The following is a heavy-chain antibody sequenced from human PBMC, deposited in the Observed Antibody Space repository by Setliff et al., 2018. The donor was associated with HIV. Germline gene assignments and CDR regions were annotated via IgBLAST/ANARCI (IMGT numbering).Heavy chain of an antibody. Sequence: GESLKISCAASVFTFNNYGMNWVRQAPGKGLEWVAFIRYDGSQKYYVDSLKGRFTISRDNSKNTLYLQMNSLRAEDTAVYYCAKTLPTLYPPHDYYFAMDVWGQGTTVTVSS. V-gene: IGHV3-30*02. D-gene: IGHD2-15*01. CDR3: AKTLPTLYPPHDYYFAMDV. CDR1: VFTFNNYG. CDR2: IRYDGSQK. J-gene: IGHJ6*02.